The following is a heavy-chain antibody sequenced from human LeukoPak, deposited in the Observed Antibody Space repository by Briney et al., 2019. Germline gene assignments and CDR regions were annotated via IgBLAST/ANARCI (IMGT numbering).Heavy chain of an antibody. CDR2: IYYSGST. J-gene: IGHJ4*02. D-gene: IGHD5-18*01. CDR1: GGSISSGDYY. CDR3: ASYYGYSYGSFDY. Sequence: SETLSLTCTVSGGSISSGDYYWSWIRQPLGTGLEWIGYIYYSGSTYYNPSLKSRVTISVDTSKNQFSLKLSSVTAADTAVYYCASYYGYSYGSFDYWGQGTLVTVSS. V-gene: IGHV4-30-4*08.